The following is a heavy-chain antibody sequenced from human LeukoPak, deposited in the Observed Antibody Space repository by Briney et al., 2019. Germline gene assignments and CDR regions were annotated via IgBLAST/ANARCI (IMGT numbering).Heavy chain of an antibody. J-gene: IGHJ4*02. Sequence: GGSLRLSCAASGFTFSNYAMNWVRQAPGKGLEWVSAISGSGGSTHYADSVEGRFTISRDNSKNTLFLQMNSLRAEDTAVYYCAKGEQGVDYWGQGTLVTVSS. D-gene: IGHD1-26*01. CDR3: AKGEQGVDY. CDR1: GFTFSNYA. CDR2: ISGSGGST. V-gene: IGHV3-23*01.